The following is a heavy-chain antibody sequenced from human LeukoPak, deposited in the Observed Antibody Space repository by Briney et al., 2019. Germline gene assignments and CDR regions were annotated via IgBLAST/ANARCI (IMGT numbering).Heavy chain of an antibody. J-gene: IGHJ3*02. V-gene: IGHV4-30-2*01. D-gene: IGHD6-13*01. Sequence: MSSQTLSLTCTVSGGSISSGGYYWSWIRQPPGKGLEWIGEINHSGSTNYNPSLKSRVTISVDTSKNQFSLKLSSVTAADTAVYYCARGRLYSSSWCGFAPAAFDIWGQGTMVTVSS. CDR2: INHSGST. CDR3: ARGRLYSSSWCGFAPAAFDI. CDR1: GGSISSGGYY.